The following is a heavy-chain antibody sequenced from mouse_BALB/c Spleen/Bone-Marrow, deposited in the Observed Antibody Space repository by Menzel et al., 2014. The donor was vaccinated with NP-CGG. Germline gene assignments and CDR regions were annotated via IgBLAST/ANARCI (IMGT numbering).Heavy chain of an antibody. Sequence: QVHVKQSGTELAKPGASVKMSCKASGYTFTSYWIHWIKQRPGQGLEWLGYINPITGYTEYNQKFKDKATLTADKSSSTAYIQLSSLTSDDSAVYYCARNYDYDGGYCAMDYWGQGTSVTVSS. J-gene: IGHJ4*01. CDR1: GYTFTSYW. CDR3: ARNYDYDGGYCAMDY. CDR2: INPITGYT. D-gene: IGHD2-4*01. V-gene: IGHV1-7*01.